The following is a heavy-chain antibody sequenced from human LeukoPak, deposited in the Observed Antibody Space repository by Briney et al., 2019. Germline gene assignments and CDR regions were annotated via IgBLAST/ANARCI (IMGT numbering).Heavy chain of an antibody. CDR1: GFTFSSYG. V-gene: IGHV3-30*18. D-gene: IGHD5-18*01. CDR2: ISYDGSNK. J-gene: IGHJ4*02. CDR3: AKDWVIQLCLGYYFDY. Sequence: GRSLRLSCAASGFTFSSYGMHWVRQAPGKGLEWVAVISYDGSNKYDADSVKSRFTISRDNSKNTLYLKMNSLRAEDTAVYYCAKDWVIQLCLGYYFDYWGQGTLVTVSS.